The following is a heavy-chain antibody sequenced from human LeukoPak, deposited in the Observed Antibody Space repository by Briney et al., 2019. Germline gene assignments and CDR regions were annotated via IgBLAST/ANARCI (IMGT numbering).Heavy chain of an antibody. D-gene: IGHD2-2*01. V-gene: IGHV3-49*04. CDR2: IRSKAYGGTT. J-gene: IGHJ5*02. Sequence: GGSLRLSCTASGFTFGGYAMSWVRQAPGKGLEWVGFIRSKAYGGTTEYAASVKGRFTISRDDSKSIAYLQMNSLKTEDTAVYYCTRIVPAATWGQGTLVTVSS. CDR1: GFTFGGYA. CDR3: TRIVPAAT.